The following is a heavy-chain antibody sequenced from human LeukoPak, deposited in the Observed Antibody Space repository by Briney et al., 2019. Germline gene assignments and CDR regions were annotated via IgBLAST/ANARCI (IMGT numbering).Heavy chain of an antibody. J-gene: IGHJ3*02. CDR2: IYYSGST. Sequence: SETLSLTCAVYGGSFSGYYWSWIRQPPGKGLEWIGYIYYSGSTYYNPSLKSRVTISVDTSKNQFSLKLSSVTAADTAVYYCARVLHTLATVEAFDIWGQGTMVTVSS. CDR3: ARVLHTLATVEAFDI. V-gene: IGHV4-34*09. CDR1: GGSFSGYY. D-gene: IGHD4-23*01.